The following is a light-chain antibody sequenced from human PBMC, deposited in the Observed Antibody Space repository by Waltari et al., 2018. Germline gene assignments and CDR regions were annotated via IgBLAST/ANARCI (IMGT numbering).Light chain of an antibody. V-gene: IGLV2-14*03. Sequence: QSALTQPASVSGSPGQSITISCTGTSSDVVDYAFVSWYQQHPGKAPKLMIYDVTNRPSGISNRFSGSKSGNTASLTISGLRIEDEADYYCSSYRSGNTVEVFGGGTKLTVL. CDR3: SSYRSGNTVEV. CDR2: DVT. CDR1: SSDVVDYAF. J-gene: IGLJ2*01.